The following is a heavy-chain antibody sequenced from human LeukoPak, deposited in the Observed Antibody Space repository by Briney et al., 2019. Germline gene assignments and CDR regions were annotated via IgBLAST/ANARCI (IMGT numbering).Heavy chain of an antibody. CDR3: ASSKHMAALGLEY. Sequence: KSSETLSLTCTVSGGPISSATHYGSWIRQPAGKGLEWIGRIYTAGSTDYNPSLRSRVTISVDTSKNQFSLNLTSVTAADTAVYYCASSKHMAALGLEYWGQGTLVTVSS. CDR1: GGPISSATHY. V-gene: IGHV4-61*02. D-gene: IGHD5-24*01. CDR2: IYTAGST. J-gene: IGHJ4*02.